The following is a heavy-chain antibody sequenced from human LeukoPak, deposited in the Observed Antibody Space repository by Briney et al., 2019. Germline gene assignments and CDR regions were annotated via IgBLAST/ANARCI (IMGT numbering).Heavy chain of an antibody. V-gene: IGHV1-69*13. J-gene: IGHJ5*02. Sequence: SVKVSCKASGGTFSSYAISWVRQAPGQGLEWMGGIIPIFGTANYAQKFQGRVTIIADESTSTAYMELSSLRSEDTAVYYCARVMGDYTRRWFDPWGQGTLVTVSS. CDR1: GGTFSSYA. CDR3: ARVMGDYTRRWFDP. CDR2: IIPIFGTA. D-gene: IGHD4-17*01.